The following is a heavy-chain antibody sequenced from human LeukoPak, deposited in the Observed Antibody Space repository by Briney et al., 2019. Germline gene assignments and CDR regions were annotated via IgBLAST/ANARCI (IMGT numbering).Heavy chain of an antibody. CDR1: RFTFSNAW. Sequence: GGSLRHSCAASRFTFSNAWLSWVRQAPRKGLEWVCSIKSKTDGGTTDSAAPVKGRFSISRDDSKNTLYLQMNSLRAEDAAVYYCARAPVTSCSGVLCYPFDQWGQGTLVTVSS. V-gene: IGHV3-15*01. CDR3: ARAPVTSCSGVLCYPFDQ. CDR2: IKSKTDGGTT. J-gene: IGHJ4*02. D-gene: IGHD2-15*01.